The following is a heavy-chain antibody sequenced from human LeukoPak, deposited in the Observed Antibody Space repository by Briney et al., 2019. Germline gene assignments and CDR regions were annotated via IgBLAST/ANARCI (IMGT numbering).Heavy chain of an antibody. CDR1: GFAFSSYG. V-gene: IGHV3-30*02. D-gene: IGHD3-22*01. CDR3: AKASGDYYDSSGKRGFDY. Sequence: PGGSLRLSCAASGFAFSSYGMHWVRQAPGKGLEWVAFIRYDGSNKYYADSVKGRFTISRDNSKNTLYLQMNSLRAEDTAVYYCAKASGDYYDSSGKRGFDYWGQGTLVTVSS. CDR2: IRYDGSNK. J-gene: IGHJ4*02.